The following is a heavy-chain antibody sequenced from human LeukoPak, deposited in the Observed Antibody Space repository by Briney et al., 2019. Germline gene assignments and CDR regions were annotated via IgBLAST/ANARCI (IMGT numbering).Heavy chain of an antibody. CDR2: MNPNSGNT. CDR1: GYTFTSYD. Sequence: EASVKVSCKASGYTFTSYDINWVRQATGQGLEWMGWMNPNSGNTGYAQKFQGRVTMTRNTSISTAYMELSSLRSEDTAVYYCAILPITMVEGKHYYYYYGMDVWGQGTTVTVSS. J-gene: IGHJ6*02. CDR3: AILPITMVEGKHYYYYYGMDV. D-gene: IGHD3-10*01. V-gene: IGHV1-8*01.